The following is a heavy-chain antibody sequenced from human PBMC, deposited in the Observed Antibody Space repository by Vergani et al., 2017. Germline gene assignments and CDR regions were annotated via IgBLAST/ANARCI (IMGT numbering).Heavy chain of an antibody. CDR1: GVSVPDYN. Sequence: QAQLQESGPGLVKPSETLSLTCHVFGVSVPDYNSNWIRQAPGKGLEGIGSLSTTGGATHASHNPSLKSRVSISVETSKSQFSLRLTSVTAADSAIYYCAGDTHSWQRADRWGQGLLVSVSS. J-gene: IGHJ5*02. V-gene: IGHV4-59*02. D-gene: IGHD6-13*01. CDR3: AGDTHSWQRADR. CDR2: LSTTGGA.